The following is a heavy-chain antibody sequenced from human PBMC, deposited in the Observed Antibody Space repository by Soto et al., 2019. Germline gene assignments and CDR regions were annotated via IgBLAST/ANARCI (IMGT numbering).Heavy chain of an antibody. CDR1: GFSFSTYA. Sequence: HPGGSLRLSCAVSGFSFSTYAMHWVRQAPGKGLEWLAIIWFDGVKEYYAESVRGRFTISIDNSKNTVFLQMDTVGAEDSALYYCTRATFDVWGHGTTVTVSS. V-gene: IGHV3-33*01. J-gene: IGHJ6*02. CDR3: TRATFDV. CDR2: IWFDGVKE.